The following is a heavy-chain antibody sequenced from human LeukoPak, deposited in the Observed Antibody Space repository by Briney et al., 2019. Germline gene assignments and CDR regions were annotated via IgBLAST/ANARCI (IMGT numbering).Heavy chain of an antibody. CDR2: IISSGSTI. Sequence: GGSLRLSCAASGFTFSSYEMNWVRQAPGKGLEWVSYIISSGSTIYYADSVKGRFTISRDNAKNSLYLQMNSLRAEDTAVYYCARVLRPYYHYYMDVWGKGTTVTISS. J-gene: IGHJ6*03. CDR1: GFTFSSYE. D-gene: IGHD3-16*01. CDR3: ARVLRPYYHYYMDV. V-gene: IGHV3-48*03.